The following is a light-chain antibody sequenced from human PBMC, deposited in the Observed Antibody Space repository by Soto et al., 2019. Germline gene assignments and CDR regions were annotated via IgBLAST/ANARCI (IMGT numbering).Light chain of an antibody. Sequence: EIQMTQSPSSLSASVGDRFTITCRASHSISSLLAWYHQRPGKAPKLLIHKASNLESGVPSRFSGSGSGTEFTLTILSLEPDGFATCYWQQDYRQSTFGEGTKVDI. V-gene: IGKV1-5*03. CDR3: QQDYRQST. J-gene: IGKJ4*02. CDR1: HSISSL. CDR2: KAS.